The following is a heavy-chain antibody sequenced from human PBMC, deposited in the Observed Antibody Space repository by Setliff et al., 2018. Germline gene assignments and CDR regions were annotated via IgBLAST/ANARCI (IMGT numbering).Heavy chain of an antibody. V-gene: IGHV4-61*09. D-gene: IGHD6-6*01. Sequence: PSETLSLTCTVSGGSISSGSYYWSWIRQPAGKGLEWIGHIYSSGSTNYNPSLKSRVTISVDRSKNQFSLKLSSVIAADTAVYYCARDLYSSSSGGFYYYYYYYMDVWGKGTTVTVSS. CDR2: IYSSGST. CDR3: ARDLYSSSSGGFYYYYYYYMDV. J-gene: IGHJ6*03. CDR1: GGSISSGSYY.